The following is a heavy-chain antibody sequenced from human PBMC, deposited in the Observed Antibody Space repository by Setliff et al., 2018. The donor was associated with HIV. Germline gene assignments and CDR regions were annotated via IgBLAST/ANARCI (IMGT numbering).Heavy chain of an antibody. CDR2: IYQSGRI. V-gene: IGHV4-38-2*01. CDR1: GYSINSGFS. CDR3: ARPRRVRSRAWYWFDI. D-gene: IGHD6-19*01. Sequence: SETLSLTCAASGYSINSGFSRAWIRQPPGQGPQWIGSIYQSGRIYYNPSLQSRVTISVDSSKNQFSLNLFAVTAADTAVYYCARPRRVRSRAWYWFDIWGQGTLVTVSS. J-gene: IGHJ5*02.